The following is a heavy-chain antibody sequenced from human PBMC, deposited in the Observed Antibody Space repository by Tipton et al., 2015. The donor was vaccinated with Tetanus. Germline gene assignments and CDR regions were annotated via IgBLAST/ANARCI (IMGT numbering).Heavy chain of an antibody. J-gene: IGHJ4*01. CDR2: IYDSGDT. V-gene: IGHV4-39*01. CDR1: GGSISSGTFY. Sequence: TLSLTCTVSGGSISSGTFYWSWIRQHPGKGLEWIGSIYDSGDTYYNPSLKSRVTISVDTSKNQFSLNLNSMAAADTGVCYCARDRSGCLSPFDYWG. D-gene: IGHD3-3*01. CDR3: ARDRSGCLSPFDY.